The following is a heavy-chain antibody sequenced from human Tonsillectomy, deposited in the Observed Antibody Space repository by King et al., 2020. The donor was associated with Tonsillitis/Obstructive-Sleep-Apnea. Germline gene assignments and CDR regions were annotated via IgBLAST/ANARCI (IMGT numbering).Heavy chain of an antibody. CDR2: IKSKRDGGTT. J-gene: IGHJ1*01. CDR3: TTDPRY. D-gene: IGHD1-14*01. CDR1: GFTFSSYA. Sequence: VQLVESGGGLVQPGGSLRLSCAASGFTFSSYAMSWVRQAPGKRPEWRGRIKSKRDGGTTDYASPVIGRFTISRDDLKSTLYLQMNSLITEDTAVYYCTTDPRYWGQGTLVTVSS. V-gene: IGHV3-15*01.